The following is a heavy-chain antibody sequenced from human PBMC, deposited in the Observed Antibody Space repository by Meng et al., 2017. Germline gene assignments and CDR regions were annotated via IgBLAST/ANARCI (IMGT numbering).Heavy chain of an antibody. CDR1: GFTFSIYA. Sequence: GHVVGCVGGGVQPGRSLVLSCAALGFTFSIYAMHWVRQAPGKGLEWVAVISYDGSNKYYADSVKGRFTISRDNSKNTLYLQMNSLRAEDTAVYYCSRDLEYTSFDYWGQGTLITVSS. CDR2: ISYDGSNK. CDR3: SRDLEYTSFDY. D-gene: IGHD6-6*01. V-gene: IGHV3-30*04. J-gene: IGHJ4*02.